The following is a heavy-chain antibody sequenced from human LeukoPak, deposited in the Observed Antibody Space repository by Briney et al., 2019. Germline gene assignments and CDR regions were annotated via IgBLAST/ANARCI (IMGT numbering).Heavy chain of an antibody. CDR2: INPNSGGT. CDR1: GYTFTGYY. V-gene: IGHV1-2*02. CDR3: ARVWGSYRYYYYYMDV. Sequence: ASVKVSCKASGYTFTGYYMHWVRQAPGQGLAWMGWINPNSGGTNYAQKFQGRVTMTRDTSISTAYMELSRLRSDDTAVYYCARVWGSYRYYYYYMDVWGKGTTVTVSS. J-gene: IGHJ6*03. D-gene: IGHD3-16*02.